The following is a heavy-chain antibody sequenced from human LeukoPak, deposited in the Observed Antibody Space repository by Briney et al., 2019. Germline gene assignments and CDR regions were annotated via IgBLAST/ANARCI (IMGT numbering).Heavy chain of an antibody. CDR1: GFTFSNAW. V-gene: IGHV3-15*01. Sequence: GGSLRLSCAASGFTFSNAWMSWVRQATGKGLEWVGRIKRKTDSGTTDYAAPVKGRFTISRDDSKNTLYLQMDSLKTENTAVYYCTAVYCSTTSCKPGTDYWGQGTLVTVSS. J-gene: IGHJ4*02. D-gene: IGHD2-2*01. CDR2: IKRKTDSGTT. CDR3: TAVYCSTTSCKPGTDY.